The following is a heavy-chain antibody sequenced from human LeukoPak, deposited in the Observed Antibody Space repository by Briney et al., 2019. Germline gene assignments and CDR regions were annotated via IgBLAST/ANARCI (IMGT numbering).Heavy chain of an antibody. Sequence: PGGSLRHSCAASGFTFSSYAMSWVRQAPGKGLEWVSAISGSGGSTYYADSVKGRFTISRDNSKNTLYLQMNSLRAEDTAVYYCAKDHSGYYDSSGYYYWFDPWGQGTLVTVSS. CDR3: AKDHSGYYDSSGYYYWFDP. CDR1: GFTFSSYA. D-gene: IGHD3-22*01. V-gene: IGHV3-23*01. J-gene: IGHJ5*02. CDR2: ISGSGGST.